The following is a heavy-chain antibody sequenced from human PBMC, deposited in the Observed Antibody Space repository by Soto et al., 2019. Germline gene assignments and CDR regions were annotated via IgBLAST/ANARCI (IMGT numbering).Heavy chain of an antibody. V-gene: IGHV1-24*01. Sequence: APVKVSCKVSGYTLTELSMHWVRQAPGKGLEWMGGFDPEDGETIYAQKFQGRVTMTEDTSTDTAYMELSSLRSEDTAVYYCATTLAVAAPFDYWGQGTLVTVSS. CDR2: FDPEDGET. D-gene: IGHD6-19*01. CDR3: ATTLAVAAPFDY. CDR1: GYTLTELS. J-gene: IGHJ4*02.